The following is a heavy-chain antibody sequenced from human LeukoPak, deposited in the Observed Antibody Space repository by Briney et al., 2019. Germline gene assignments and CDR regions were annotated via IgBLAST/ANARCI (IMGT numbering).Heavy chain of an antibody. Sequence: KPSETLSLTCAVSGGSISSGGYSWRWIRQPPGKGLEWIGYIYHSGSTYYHPSLKSRVTISVDRSKNQFSLKLSSVTAADTAVYYCAGSLGYCSSTSCYKSGWFDPWGQGTLVTVSS. D-gene: IGHD2-2*02. CDR1: GGSISSGGYS. CDR3: AGSLGYCSSTSCYKSGWFDP. J-gene: IGHJ5*02. CDR2: IYHSGST. V-gene: IGHV4-30-2*01.